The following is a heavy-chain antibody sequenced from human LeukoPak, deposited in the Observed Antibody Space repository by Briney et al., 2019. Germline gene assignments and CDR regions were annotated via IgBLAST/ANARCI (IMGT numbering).Heavy chain of an antibody. CDR2: ISAYNGNT. Sequence: GAAVKVSSKDSGYTFTSYGISWVRQAPGQGLEWIRWISAYNGNTNYAQKLQGRVTMTSDTSTSTAYMELRSLRSDDTAVYYCARVSEYSGSYTPTGYWGQGALVTVSS. V-gene: IGHV1-18*01. J-gene: IGHJ4*02. CDR1: GYTFTSYG. D-gene: IGHD1-26*01. CDR3: ARVSEYSGSYTPTGY.